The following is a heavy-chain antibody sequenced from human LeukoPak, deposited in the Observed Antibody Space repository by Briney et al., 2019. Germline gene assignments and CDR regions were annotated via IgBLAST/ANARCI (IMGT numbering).Heavy chain of an antibody. J-gene: IGHJ3*02. V-gene: IGHV3-7*01. CDR1: GFTFSSCW. Sequence: GGSLRLSCAASGFTFSSCWMSWVRQAPGKGLEWVANIKQGGSEKYYVDSVKGRFTISRDNAKNSLYLQMNSLRAEDTAVYYCARRGSGWSGGAFDIWGQGTMVTVSS. CDR2: IKQGGSEK. D-gene: IGHD6-19*01. CDR3: ARRGSGWSGGAFDI.